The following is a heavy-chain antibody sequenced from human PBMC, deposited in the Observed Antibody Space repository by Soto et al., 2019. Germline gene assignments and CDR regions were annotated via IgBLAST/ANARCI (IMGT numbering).Heavy chain of an antibody. CDR1: GYMFTSYG. Sequence: QVRLVQSGAELKKPGASAKVSCKASGYMFTSYGIIWVRQAPGQGLEWMAWISVNNGNTNYAQKFQGRVTMTTDTSSSTAHMELMSLRYDVTAVYYCARFNGSGTNYYMDVWGKGTTVIVSS. V-gene: IGHV1-18*01. J-gene: IGHJ6*03. D-gene: IGHD3-10*01. CDR3: ARFNGSGTNYYMDV. CDR2: ISVNNGNT.